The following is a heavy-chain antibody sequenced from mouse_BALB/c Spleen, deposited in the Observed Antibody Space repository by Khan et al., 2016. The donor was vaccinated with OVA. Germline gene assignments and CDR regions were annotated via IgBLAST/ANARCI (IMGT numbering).Heavy chain of an antibody. CDR1: GFNIKDTH. Sequence: EVQLQESGAELVKPGASVKLSCTASGFNIKDTHMHWVKQRPEQGLEWIGRIDPANDTSKYDPRFQGKATITADTSSNTAYLHLSSLTSEDTAVYYCAPAGTGDYFDYWGQGTTLTVSS. J-gene: IGHJ2*01. CDR3: APAGTGDYFDY. CDR2: IDPANDTS. V-gene: IGHV14-3*02. D-gene: IGHD4-1*01.